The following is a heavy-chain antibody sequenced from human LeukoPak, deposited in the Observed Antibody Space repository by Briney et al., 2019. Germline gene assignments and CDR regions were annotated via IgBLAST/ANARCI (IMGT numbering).Heavy chain of an antibody. CDR1: GYSFTNYW. D-gene: IGHD6-25*01. J-gene: IGHJ4*02. CDR3: ARALDAAAATLYFDK. Sequence: GESLKISCKGSGYSFTNYWIAWVRQMPGKGLEWMGIIYPGDSDTRYRPSFQGQATISVDKSISTAYLQWSSLKPSDTAMYFCARALDAAAATLYFDKWGQGSLVTVSS. V-gene: IGHV5-51*01. CDR2: IYPGDSDT.